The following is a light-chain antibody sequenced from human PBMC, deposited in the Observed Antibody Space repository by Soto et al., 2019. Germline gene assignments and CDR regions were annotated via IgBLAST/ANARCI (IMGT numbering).Light chain of an antibody. CDR2: KAS. CDR1: QSISSW. CDR3: QQYNDNWT. Sequence: DIQMTQSPSTLSASVGDRVTITCRASQSISSWLAWYQQKPGTAPKLLIYKASTLQTGVPSRFSGSGSGTEFTLTISSLQPDDFAPYYCQQYNDNWTFGQGTKVE. J-gene: IGKJ1*01. V-gene: IGKV1-5*03.